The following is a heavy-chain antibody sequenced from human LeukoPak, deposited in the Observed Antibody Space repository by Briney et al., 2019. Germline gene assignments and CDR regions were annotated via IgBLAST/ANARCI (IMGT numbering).Heavy chain of an antibody. V-gene: IGHV3-69-1*02. CDR3: ARRGGLDS. CDR2: ISGTGTI. D-gene: IGHD5-12*01. J-gene: IGHJ4*02. CDR1: GFTFSNYE. Sequence: PGGSLRLSCAASGFTFSNYEMNWVRQAPGKGLEWVSWISGTGTIHYAASVKGRFTISRDNAKNSLYLQMNSLRAEDTAVYYCARRGGLDSWGQGAQVTVSP.